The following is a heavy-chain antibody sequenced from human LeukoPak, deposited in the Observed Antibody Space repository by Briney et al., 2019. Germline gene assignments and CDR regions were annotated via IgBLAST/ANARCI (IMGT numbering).Heavy chain of an antibody. CDR1: GYTFTHYT. Sequence: ASVKVSCKGSGYTFTHYTINWVRQAPGQGLEWMGWINTNTGNPTYAQGFTGRFVFSLDTSVSTAYLQISSLKAEDTAVYYCAGYDSSLPWGQXXLVXVSS. V-gene: IGHV7-4-1*02. D-gene: IGHD3-22*01. CDR2: INTNTGNP. J-gene: IGHJ1*01. CDR3: AGYDSSLP.